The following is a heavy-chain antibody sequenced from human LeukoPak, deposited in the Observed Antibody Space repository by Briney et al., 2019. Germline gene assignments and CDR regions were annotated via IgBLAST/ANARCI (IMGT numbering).Heavy chain of an antibody. Sequence: GGSLRLSCAASGFTFSSYGMHWVRQAPGKGLEWVAVISYDGSNKYYADSVKGRFTISRDNSKNTLYLQMNSLRAEDTAVYYCARDGVVTKGYFDWILERDYYYYMDVWGKGTTVTVSS. CDR1: GFTFSSYG. D-gene: IGHD3-9*01. V-gene: IGHV3-30*03. CDR3: ARDGVVTKGYFDWILERDYYYYMDV. CDR2: ISYDGSNK. J-gene: IGHJ6*03.